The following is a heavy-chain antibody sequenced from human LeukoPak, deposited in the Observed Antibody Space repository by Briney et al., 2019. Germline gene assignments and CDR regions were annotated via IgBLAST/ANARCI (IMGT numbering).Heavy chain of an antibody. Sequence: PGGSLRLSCAASGFTFSSNVMSWVRQAPGKGLEWVSAISGSGGSTYYADSVKGRFTISRDNSKNTLYLQMNSLRAEDTAVYYCAKAPRGAMVFGYFDYWGQGTLVTVSS. D-gene: IGHD5-18*01. J-gene: IGHJ4*02. CDR1: GFTFSSNV. CDR2: ISGSGGST. V-gene: IGHV3-23*01. CDR3: AKAPRGAMVFGYFDY.